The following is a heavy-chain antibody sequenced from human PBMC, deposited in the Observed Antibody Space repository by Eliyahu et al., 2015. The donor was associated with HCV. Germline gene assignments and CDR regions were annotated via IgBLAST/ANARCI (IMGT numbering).Heavy chain of an antibody. V-gene: IGHV3-30*18. CDR2: ISYDGSNK. CDR1: GFTFSSYG. CDR3: AKDAVGYSYGYCHLDY. D-gene: IGHD5-18*01. J-gene: IGHJ4*02. Sequence: QVQLVESGGGVVQPGRSLRLSCAASGFTFSSYGMHWVRQAPGKGLGWVAVISYDGSNKYYADSVKGRFTISRDNSKNTLYLQMNSLRAEDTAVYYCAKDAVGYSYGYCHLDYWGQGTLVTVSS.